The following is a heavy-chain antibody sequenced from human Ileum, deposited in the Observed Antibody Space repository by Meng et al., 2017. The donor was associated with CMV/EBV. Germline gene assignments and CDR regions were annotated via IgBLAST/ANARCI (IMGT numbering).Heavy chain of an antibody. D-gene: IGHD2-8*02. Sequence: QVDLVQAGAGLKKPGSSWNDSCKSFGGNFDRFPISSIRQAPGQGLEWRGSIFPILGAPEYSHRFQDRVTITADISTRTTYMVLTSLSSEDTAIYYCARATGGFSYFDPWGHGTLVTVSS. CDR3: ARATGGFSYFDP. CDR2: IFPILGAP. J-gene: IGHJ5*02. CDR1: GGNFDRFP. V-gene: IGHV1-69*04.